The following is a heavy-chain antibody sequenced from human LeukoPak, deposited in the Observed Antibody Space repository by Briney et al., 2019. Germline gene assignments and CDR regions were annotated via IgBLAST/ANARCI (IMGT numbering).Heavy chain of an antibody. D-gene: IGHD2-15*01. J-gene: IGHJ4*02. CDR3: ARDSCSGGTRYFAY. CDR1: GFTSSRYW. Sequence: PGGSLRLSCAVSGFTSSRYWMHWVRQAPGKGFMWVSRINSDGSSTSYADSVKGRFTIFRDNAKNTVNLQMNSLRAEDTAVYYCARDSCSGGTRYFAYWGQGTLVTVSS. V-gene: IGHV3-74*01. CDR2: INSDGSST.